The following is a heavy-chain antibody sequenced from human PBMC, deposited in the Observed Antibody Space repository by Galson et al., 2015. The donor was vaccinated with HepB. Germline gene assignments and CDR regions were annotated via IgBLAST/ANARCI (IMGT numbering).Heavy chain of an antibody. V-gene: IGHV1-69*13. CDR1: GGTFSSYA. Sequence: SVKVSCKASGGTFSSYAISWVRQAPGQGLEWMGGIIPIFGTANYAQKFQGRVTITADESTSTAYMELSSLRSEDTAVYYCARERGPVTIFGVVPSWFDPWGQGTLVTVSS. J-gene: IGHJ5*02. D-gene: IGHD3-3*01. CDR2: IIPIFGTA. CDR3: ARERGPVTIFGVVPSWFDP.